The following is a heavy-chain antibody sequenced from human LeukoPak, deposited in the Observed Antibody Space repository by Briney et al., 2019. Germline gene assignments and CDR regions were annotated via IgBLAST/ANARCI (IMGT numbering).Heavy chain of an antibody. CDR2: IYQSGST. CDR3: ARGQLVGLGYFDY. CDR1: GYTISSGYY. V-gene: IGHV4-38-2*02. Sequence: PPETLSLTCTVSGYTISSGYYWGWIRQPPGKGLEWIGSIYQSGSTYYNPSLKSRVTISVDTSKNQFSLKLSSVTAADTAVYSCARGQLVGLGYFDYWGQGTLVTVSS. J-gene: IGHJ4*02. D-gene: IGHD6-6*01.